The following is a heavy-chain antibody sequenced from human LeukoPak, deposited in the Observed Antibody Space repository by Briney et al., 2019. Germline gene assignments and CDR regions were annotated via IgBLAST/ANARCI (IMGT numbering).Heavy chain of an antibody. J-gene: IGHJ4*02. D-gene: IGHD2-2*01. CDR2: IKSKTDGGTT. CDR1: GFTFSNAW. V-gene: IGHV3-15*07. Sequence: GGSLRLSCAASGFTFSNAWMNWVRQAPGKGLEWVGRIKSKTDGGTTDYAAPVKGRFTISRDNSKNTLYLQMNSLRAEDTAVYYCARDLSDTVPAAISDYWGQGTLVTVSS. CDR3: ARDLSDTVPAAISDY.